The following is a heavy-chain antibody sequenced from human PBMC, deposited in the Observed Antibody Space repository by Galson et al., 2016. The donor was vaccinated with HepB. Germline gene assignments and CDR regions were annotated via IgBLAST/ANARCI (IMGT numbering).Heavy chain of an antibody. J-gene: IGHJ1*01. V-gene: IGHV1-18*01. CDR1: GYTSSSYG. D-gene: IGHD2-8*02. CDR3: ANCDWWSTAYCGAD. Sequence: SVKVSCKASGYTSSSYGICWVRQAPGQGLEWMGWISVYNGRTAYAHKLVGRVTMTADTSTNTAYMELRSLASDDTTVYYWANCDWWSTAYCGADWGQGSLVTFSS. CDR2: ISVYNGRT.